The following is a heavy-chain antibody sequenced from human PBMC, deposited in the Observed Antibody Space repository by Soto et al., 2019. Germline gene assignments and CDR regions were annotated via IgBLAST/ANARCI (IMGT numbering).Heavy chain of an antibody. CDR2: ISADKGKA. V-gene: IGHV1-18*01. CDR3: ARNGKVDCSSTSCYGTIYYYYYMDV. Sequence: AASVKVSCKASGYTFTSNGISWVRQAPGQGLEWMGWISADKGKANYAQKVQGRVTITTDESASTAYMELSSLRSEDTAVYYCARNGKVDCSSTSCYGTIYYYYYMDVWGKGTTVTVSS. CDR1: GYTFTSNG. J-gene: IGHJ6*03. D-gene: IGHD2-2*01.